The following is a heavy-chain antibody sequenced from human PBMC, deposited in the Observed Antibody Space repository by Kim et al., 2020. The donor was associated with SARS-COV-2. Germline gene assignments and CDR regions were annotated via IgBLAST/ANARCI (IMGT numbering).Heavy chain of an antibody. J-gene: IGHJ6*02. CDR3: ARVGVAVAGTGRWGYYYYGMDV. V-gene: IGHV1-69*13. CDR2: IIPIFGTA. Sequence: SVKVSCKASGGTFSSYAISWVRQAPGQGLEWMGGIIPIFGTANYAQKFQGRVTITADESTSTAYMELSSLRSEDTAVYYCARVGVAVAGTGRWGYYYYGMDVWGQGTTVTVSS. CDR1: GGTFSSYA. D-gene: IGHD6-19*01.